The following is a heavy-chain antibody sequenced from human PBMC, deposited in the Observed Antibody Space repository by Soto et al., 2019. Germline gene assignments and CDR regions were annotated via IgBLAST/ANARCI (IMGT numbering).Heavy chain of an antibody. J-gene: IGHJ4*02. CDR2: INHSGST. CDR3: AAPQGYYFDY. D-gene: IGHD6-6*01. CDR1: GGSFSGYY. Sequence: SSETLSLTCAVYGGSFSGYYWSWIRQPPGKGLEWIGEINHSGSTNYNPSLKSRVTISVDTSKNQFSLKLSSVTAADTAVYYCAAPQGYYFDYWGQGTLVTVSS. V-gene: IGHV4-34*01.